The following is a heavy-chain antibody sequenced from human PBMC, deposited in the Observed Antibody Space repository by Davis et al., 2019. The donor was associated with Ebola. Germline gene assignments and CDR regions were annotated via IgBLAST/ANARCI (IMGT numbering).Heavy chain of an antibody. CDR2: IYYSGVI. CDR3: ASSGDGNMWYRFFDY. Sequence: ESLKISCTVSGASMNDFYWTWIRQTPGKGLEWIGHIYYSGVIKYSPSLRTRVTISMDSSKSQFSLNLTSTTAADTAVYFCASSGDGNMWYRFFDYWGQGTLVTVSS. V-gene: IGHV4-59*08. D-gene: IGHD5-24*01. J-gene: IGHJ4*02. CDR1: GASMNDFY.